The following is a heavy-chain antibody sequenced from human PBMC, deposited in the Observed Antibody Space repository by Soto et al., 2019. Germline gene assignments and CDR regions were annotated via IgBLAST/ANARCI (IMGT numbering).Heavy chain of an antibody. CDR1: GLTFSSLE. CDR3: ATRSTDYYFY. Sequence: AGGSLRLSCAASGLTFSSLEMDWVRQAAGKGPEWISYISRGATTTYYADSVRGRFTISRDDAENSVFLQMDSLRVEDTAIYFCATRSTDYYFYWGQGTLVTVSS. J-gene: IGHJ4*02. D-gene: IGHD3-9*01. CDR2: ISRGATTT. V-gene: IGHV3-48*03.